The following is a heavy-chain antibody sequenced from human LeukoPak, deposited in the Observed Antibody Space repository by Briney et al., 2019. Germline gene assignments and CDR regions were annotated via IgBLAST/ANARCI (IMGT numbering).Heavy chain of an antibody. CDR3: ARAPPGGGDRVDY. CDR2: ISSRSSYI. V-gene: IGHV3-21*01. CDR1: GFSFNTHS. D-gene: IGHD2-21*01. J-gene: IGHJ4*02. Sequence: PGGSLRLSCAASGFSFNTHSMNWVRQAPGKGLEWVSSISSRSSYIFYADSVKGRFTISRDNAKNPLYLQMNSLRAEDTAVYYCARAPPGGGDRVDYWGQGTLVTVSS.